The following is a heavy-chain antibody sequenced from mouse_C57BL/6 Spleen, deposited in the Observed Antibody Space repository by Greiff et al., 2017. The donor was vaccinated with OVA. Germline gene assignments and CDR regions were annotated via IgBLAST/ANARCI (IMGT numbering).Heavy chain of an antibody. CDR1: GYTFTSYW. CDR3: ARGGYSNYAMDY. CDR2: IDPSDSET. Sequence: QVQLKQLGAELVRPGSSVKLSCKASGYTFTSYWMHWVKQRPIQGLEWIGNIDPSDSETHYNQKFKDKATLTVDKSSSTAYMQLSSLTSEDSAVYYCARGGYSNYAMDYWGQGTSVTVSS. V-gene: IGHV1-52*01. D-gene: IGHD2-5*01. J-gene: IGHJ4*01.